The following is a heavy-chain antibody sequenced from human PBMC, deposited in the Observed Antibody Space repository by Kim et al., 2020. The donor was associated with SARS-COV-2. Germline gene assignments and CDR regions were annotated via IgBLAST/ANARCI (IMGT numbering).Heavy chain of an antibody. CDR1: GFTFSNAW. J-gene: IGHJ4*02. D-gene: IGHD1-26*01. Sequence: GGSLRLSCAASGFTFSNAWMSWVRQAPGKGLEWVGRIKSKTDGGTTDYAAPVKGRFTISRDDSKNTLYLQMNSLKTEDTAVYYCTTDRVVPAGVGAATKNDYWGQGTLVTVSS. CDR2: IKSKTDGGTT. CDR3: TTDRVVPAGVGAATKNDY. V-gene: IGHV3-15*01.